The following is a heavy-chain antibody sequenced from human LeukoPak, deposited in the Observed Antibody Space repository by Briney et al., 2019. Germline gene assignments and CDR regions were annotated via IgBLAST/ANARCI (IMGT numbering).Heavy chain of an antibody. CDR2: ISSSSSYI. CDR3: ARALNSRSNWFDP. CDR1: GFTFSSYS. V-gene: IGHV3-21*01. J-gene: IGHJ5*02. D-gene: IGHD6-6*01. Sequence: GGSLRLSCAASGFTFSSYSMNWVRQAPGKWLEWVSSISSSSSYIYYADSVKGRFTISRDNAKNSLYLQMNSLRAEDTAVYYCARALNSRSNWFDPWGQGTLVTVSS.